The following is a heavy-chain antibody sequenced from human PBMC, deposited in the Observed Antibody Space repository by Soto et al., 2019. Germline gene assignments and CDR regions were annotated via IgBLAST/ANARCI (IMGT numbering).Heavy chain of an antibody. V-gene: IGHV4-59*01. Sequence: PSETLSLTCTVSGGSISSYYWSWIRQPPGKGLEWIGYIYYSGSTNYNPSLKSRVTISVDTSKNQFSLKLGSVTAADTAVYYCARTLGYCSGGSCYHDAFDIWGQGTMVTVSS. CDR2: IYYSGST. CDR3: ARTLGYCSGGSCYHDAFDI. D-gene: IGHD2-15*01. J-gene: IGHJ3*02. CDR1: GGSISSYY.